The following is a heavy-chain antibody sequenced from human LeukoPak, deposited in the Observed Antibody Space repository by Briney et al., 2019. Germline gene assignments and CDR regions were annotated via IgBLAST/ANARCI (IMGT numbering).Heavy chain of an antibody. Sequence: ASVKVSCKASGYTFTSYDINWVRQATGQGLEWMGWMNPNSGNTGYAQKFQGRVTMTRNTSISTAYMELSSLRSEDTAVYYCARERILLWFGELQGGFDYWGQGTLVTVSS. V-gene: IGHV1-8*01. CDR1: GYTFTSYD. D-gene: IGHD3-10*01. J-gene: IGHJ4*02. CDR3: ARERILLWFGELQGGFDY. CDR2: MNPNSGNT.